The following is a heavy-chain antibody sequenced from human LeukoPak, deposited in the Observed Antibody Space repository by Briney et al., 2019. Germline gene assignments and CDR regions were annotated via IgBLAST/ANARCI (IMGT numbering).Heavy chain of an antibody. Sequence: ASVKVSCKVSGHTLTELTMHWVRQAPGKGLEWMGGFDPEDGETIYAQKFQGRVAMTEDTSTDTAYMELSSLRSEDTAICYCAXXXXXRATTIYWYFGLWGRGTLVTVSS. CDR1: GHTLTELT. V-gene: IGHV1-24*01. D-gene: IGHD1-1*01. CDR2: FDPEDGET. J-gene: IGHJ2*01. CDR3: AXXXXXRATTIYWYFGL.